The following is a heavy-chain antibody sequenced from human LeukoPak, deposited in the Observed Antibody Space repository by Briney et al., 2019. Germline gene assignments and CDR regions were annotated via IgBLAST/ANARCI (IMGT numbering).Heavy chain of an antibody. J-gene: IGHJ4*02. CDR2: IIPTFGTA. Sequence: GASVKVSCKASGGTFSSYAISWVRQAPGQGLEWMGRIIPTFGTANYAQKFQGRVTITTDESTSTAYMELSSLRSEDTAVYYCASLFCSGGSCYGLGLDYWGQGTLVTVSS. V-gene: IGHV1-69*05. CDR1: GGTFSSYA. D-gene: IGHD2-15*01. CDR3: ASLFCSGGSCYGLGLDY.